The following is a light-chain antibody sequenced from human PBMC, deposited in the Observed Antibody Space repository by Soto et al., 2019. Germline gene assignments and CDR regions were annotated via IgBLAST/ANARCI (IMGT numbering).Light chain of an antibody. CDR1: QSISSW. V-gene: IGKV1-5*03. J-gene: IGKJ4*01. Sequence: DIQMTQSPSTLSASVGDRVTITCRASQSISSWLAWYQQKPGKAPKLLIQKAYILESGVPSRFSGSGSGTEFTLTISSLQPDDFATYYCQQYSIFSLTCGGGTRVDI. CDR3: QQYSIFSLT. CDR2: KAY.